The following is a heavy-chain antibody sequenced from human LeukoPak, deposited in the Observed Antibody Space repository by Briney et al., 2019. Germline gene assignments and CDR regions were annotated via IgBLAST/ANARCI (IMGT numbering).Heavy chain of an antibody. V-gene: IGHV1-69*04. J-gene: IGHJ4*02. CDR3: AREITGVYYYDSSGYFDY. CDR2: IIPILGIA. D-gene: IGHD3-22*01. CDR1: GGTFSSYA. Sequence: SVKVSCKASGGTFSSYAISWVRQAPGQGLEWTGRIIPILGIANYAQKFQGRVTITADKSTSTAYMELSSLRSEDTAVYYCAREITGVYYYDSSGYFDYWGQGTLVTVSS.